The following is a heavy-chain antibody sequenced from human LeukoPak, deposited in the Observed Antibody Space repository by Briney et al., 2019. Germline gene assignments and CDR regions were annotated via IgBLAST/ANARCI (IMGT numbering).Heavy chain of an antibody. D-gene: IGHD1-20*01. V-gene: IGHV3-23*01. CDR2: ISGSGDST. CDR3: AKQFGTITGTYYYYYGMDV. Sequence: PGGSLRLSCAASGFTFSTYAVNWVRQAPGKGLEWVSTISGSGDSTYYADSVKGRFTISRDNSKDTLYLQMSSVRVDDTAVYYCAKQFGTITGTYYYYYGMDVWGQGTTVTVSS. J-gene: IGHJ6*02. CDR1: GFTFSTYA.